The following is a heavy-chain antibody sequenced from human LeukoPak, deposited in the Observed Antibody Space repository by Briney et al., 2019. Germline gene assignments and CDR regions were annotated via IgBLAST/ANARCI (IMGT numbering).Heavy chain of an antibody. CDR3: ARGHLGLSP. D-gene: IGHD3-10*01. CDR1: GGSISGYS. Sequence: SETLSLTCTVSGGSISGYSWTWIRQPPGQGLEWIGYFHNSRTTSYNPSLTGRVIISVDTAMDQISLKLDSVTAADTAVYYCARGHLGLSPWGQGTLVTVSS. V-gene: IGHV4-59*01. CDR2: FHNSRTT. J-gene: IGHJ5*02.